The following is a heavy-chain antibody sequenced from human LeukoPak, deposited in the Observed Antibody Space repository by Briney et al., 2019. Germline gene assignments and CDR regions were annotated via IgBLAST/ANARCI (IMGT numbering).Heavy chain of an antibody. D-gene: IGHD5-24*01. V-gene: IGHV3-7*05. CDR2: IKQDGSEK. CDR1: GFTFSDYY. CDR3: ARASDPWLQLT. J-gene: IGHJ5*02. Sequence: GGSLRLSCAASGFTFSDYYMSWIRQAPGKGLEWVGNIKQDGSEKRYADSVRGRFSISRDNAQTSLYLQMNSLRAEDTAVYYCARASDPWLQLTWGQGTLVTVSS.